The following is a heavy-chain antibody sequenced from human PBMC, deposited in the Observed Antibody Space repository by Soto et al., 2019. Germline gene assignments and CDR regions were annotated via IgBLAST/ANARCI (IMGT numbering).Heavy chain of an antibody. V-gene: IGHV4-39*01. CDR1: GGDVTSSRYY. CDR3: ATMEPHHDFWSANYYFAY. D-gene: IGHD3-3*01. Sequence: QLQLRESGPGLVRPSETLSLTCTVSGGDVTSSRYYWAWIRQTPGKGLEWIATIYYGGSTYSSASLKSRVTISIDTSKNQFSLKMTSVTAADTAVYFCATMEPHHDFWSANYYFAYWGQGTLVTVSS. CDR2: IYYGGST. J-gene: IGHJ4*02.